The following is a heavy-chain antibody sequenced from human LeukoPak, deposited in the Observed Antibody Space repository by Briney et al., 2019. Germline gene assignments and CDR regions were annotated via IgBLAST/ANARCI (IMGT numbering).Heavy chain of an antibody. CDR1: GFSFSSYN. D-gene: IGHD6-19*01. V-gene: IGHV3-21*01. CDR3: AKDPVRYSSGWPLFDY. J-gene: IGHJ4*02. Sequence: GGSLRLSCAASGFSFSSYNMNWVRQTPGKGLEWVSSITSSSTYTFYADSVKGRFTISRDNARNSLYLQMNSLRAEDTAVYYCAKDPVRYSSGWPLFDYWGQGTLVTVSS. CDR2: ITSSSTYT.